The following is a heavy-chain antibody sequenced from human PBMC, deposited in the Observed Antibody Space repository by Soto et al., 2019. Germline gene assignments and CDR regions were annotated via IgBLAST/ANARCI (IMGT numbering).Heavy chain of an antibody. CDR3: ARGWKVAGDAFDI. CDR1: AYNFAVYW. D-gene: IGHD1-1*01. V-gene: IGHV5-51*01. Sequence: GESLKSSCKGSAYNFAVYWIGLVRQMPGKGLEWMGMIYPGDSDTRYSPSFQGQVTISVERSNSTAYLQWSSLKASDTAMYYCARGWKVAGDAFDIWGQGTMVTV. CDR2: IYPGDSDT. J-gene: IGHJ3*02.